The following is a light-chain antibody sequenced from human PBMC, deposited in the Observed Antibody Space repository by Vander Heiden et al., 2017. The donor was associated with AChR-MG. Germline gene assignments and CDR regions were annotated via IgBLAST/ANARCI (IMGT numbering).Light chain of an antibody. Sequence: QSALTQPASVSGSPGQSITISCTGTSSDVGGYNYVSWYQQHPGKAPKLMIYEVSNRPSGVSNRFSGSKSGNTAYLTISGLQAEDEADDDCSSYTRSSTPVFGGGTKLTVL. J-gene: IGLJ2*01. V-gene: IGLV2-14*01. CDR2: EVS. CDR3: SSYTRSSTPV. CDR1: SSDVGGYNY.